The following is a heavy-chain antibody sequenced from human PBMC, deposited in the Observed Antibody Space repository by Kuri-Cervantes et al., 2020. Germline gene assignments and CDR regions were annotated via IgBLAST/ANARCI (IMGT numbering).Heavy chain of an antibody. CDR2: IYHSGST. V-gene: IGHV4-39*07. CDR3: ANNWNLDN. J-gene: IGHJ4*02. D-gene: IGHD1-1*01. Sequence: SETLSLTCTVSGGSVSSGSYYWSWIRQPPGKGLEWIGSIYHSGSTYYNPSLKSRVTISVDTSKNQFSLKLSSVTAADTAVYYCANNWNLDNWGQGTLVTVSS. CDR1: GGSVSSGSYY.